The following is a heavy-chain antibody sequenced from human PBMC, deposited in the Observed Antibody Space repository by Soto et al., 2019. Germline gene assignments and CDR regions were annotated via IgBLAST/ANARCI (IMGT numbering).Heavy chain of an antibody. Sequence: QVQLVQSGAEVKRPGSSVKVSCKASGDTFNFYSINWVRQAPGLGLAWMGRVNPILSMSNYAQRFQGRVTMPADKSTSTAYMELSGLRSEDTAIYYCATSYGSGYRAFDFWGQGALVTVSS. D-gene: IGHD3-10*01. V-gene: IGHV1-69*04. CDR2: VNPILSMS. CDR3: ATSYGSGYRAFDF. CDR1: GDTFNFYS. J-gene: IGHJ4*02.